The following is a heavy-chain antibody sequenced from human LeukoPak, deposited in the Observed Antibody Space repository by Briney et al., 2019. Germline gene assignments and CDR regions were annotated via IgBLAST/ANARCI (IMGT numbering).Heavy chain of an antibody. CDR3: ATYRQVLLPFES. CDR1: GFPFDNYA. V-gene: IGHV3-23*01. Sequence: GGSLRLSCAASGFPFDNYAMIWVRQPPGKGLEWVSSIFPSGGEIHYADSVRGRFTISRDNSKSTLSLQMNSLRAEDTAIYYCATYRQVLLPFESWGQGTLVTVSS. CDR2: IFPSGGEI. D-gene: IGHD2-8*02. J-gene: IGHJ4*02.